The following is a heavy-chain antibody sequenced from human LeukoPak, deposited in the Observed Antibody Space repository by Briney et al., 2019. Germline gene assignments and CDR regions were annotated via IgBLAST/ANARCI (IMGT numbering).Heavy chain of an antibody. CDR1: GGSISSGGYS. CDR2: IYHSGRT. D-gene: IGHD3-10*01. V-gene: IGHV4-30-2*01. CDR3: AREVVITMVRGVIGWFDP. Sequence: SQTLSLTCAVSGGSISSGGYSWSWIRQPPGKGLELIGYIYHSGRTYYNPSLKSRVTISEDRSKNQLSLKVSSVTAADTAVYYCAREVVITMVRGVIGWFDPWGQGTLVTVSS. J-gene: IGHJ5*02.